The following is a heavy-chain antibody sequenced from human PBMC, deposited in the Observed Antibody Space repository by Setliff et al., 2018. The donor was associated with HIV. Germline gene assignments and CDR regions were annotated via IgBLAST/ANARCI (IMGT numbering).Heavy chain of an antibody. V-gene: IGHV1-69*05. CDR2: IIPMYGVT. D-gene: IGHD3-22*01. J-gene: IGHJ1*01. CDR3: ARAGYHGSISYWEYFHY. Sequence: GASVKVSCKASGGTFSSYVISWVRQAPGQGPEWMGGIIPMYGVTNYAQKFQGRVTITTDESTSTAYMELSSLRSEDTAVYYCARAGYHGSISYWEYFHYWGQGTLVTVSS. CDR1: GGTFSSYV.